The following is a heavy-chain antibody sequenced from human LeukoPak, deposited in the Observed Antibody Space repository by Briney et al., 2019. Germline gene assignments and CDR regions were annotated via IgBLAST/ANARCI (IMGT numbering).Heavy chain of an antibody. D-gene: IGHD3-16*01. Sequence: GGSLRLSCTASGFPFSSYWMAWVRQAPGNGLEWVASIKQDGGETFYVDSVKGRFTISRDNAKNSLYLQMNSLKTEDTAVYYCSRDSYGHFPQNSFDYWGQGTQVTVSS. V-gene: IGHV3-7*03. J-gene: IGHJ4*02. CDR2: IKQDGGET. CDR1: GFPFSSYW. CDR3: SRDSYGHFPQNSFDY.